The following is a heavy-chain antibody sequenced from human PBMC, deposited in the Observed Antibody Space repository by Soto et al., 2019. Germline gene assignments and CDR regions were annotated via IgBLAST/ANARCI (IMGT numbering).Heavy chain of an antibody. D-gene: IGHD3-10*01. CDR1: GYTFTSYA. CDR3: ARDFSWFGELIASDY. J-gene: IGHJ4*01. Sequence: QVQLVQSGAEVKKPGASVKVSCKASGYTFTSYAMHWVSQAPGQRLEWMGWINAGNGNTKYSQKFQGRVTITRDTSASTAYMELSSLRSEDTAVYYCARDFSWFGELIASDYWGHGTLVTVSS. CDR2: INAGNGNT. V-gene: IGHV1-3*01.